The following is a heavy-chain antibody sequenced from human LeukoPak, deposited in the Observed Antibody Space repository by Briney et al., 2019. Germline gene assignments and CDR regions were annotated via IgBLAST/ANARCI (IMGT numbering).Heavy chain of an antibody. CDR1: AGSFRDYS. D-gene: IGHD5-18*01. J-gene: IGHJ3*02. CDR2: IIHSGST. CDR3: ARSGYSYGADAFDI. Sequence: SETLSLTCAVYAGSFRDYSWSWIRQPPGKGLEWIGEIIHSGSTNYNTSLKSRVTISVDTSKNQFSLKLSSVTAADTAVYYSARSGYSYGADAFDIWGQGTMVTVSS. V-gene: IGHV4-34*12.